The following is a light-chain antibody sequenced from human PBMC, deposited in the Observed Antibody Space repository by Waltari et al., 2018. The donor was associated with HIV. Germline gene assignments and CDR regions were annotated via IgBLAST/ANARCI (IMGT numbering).Light chain of an antibody. V-gene: IGLV2-14*03. CDR3: STHTGNDTLA. CDR1: ASAFAPYTF. CDR2: RVT. J-gene: IGLJ2*01. Sequence: QSALTQPASVSGSPGQSVTTSSPGTASAFAPYTFVSWYQQHPANVPKVIIYRVTSRPSGVPPRFSGSKSGNTASLTISGLRAEDEALYYCSTHTGNDTLAFGGGTKLTVL.